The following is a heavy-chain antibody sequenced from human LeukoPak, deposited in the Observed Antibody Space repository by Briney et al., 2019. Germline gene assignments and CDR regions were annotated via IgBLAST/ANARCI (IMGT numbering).Heavy chain of an antibody. CDR1: GFTVSSNY. Sequence: PGGSLRLSWAASGFTVSSNYMSWVSQAPGKGLEWVAVIYSGGGTYYADSVKGRFTISRDNSKNTLYLQMNSLRAEDTAVYYCAREGGGIPYWGQGTLVTVSS. V-gene: IGHV3-53*01. CDR3: AREGGGIPY. CDR2: IYSGGGT. D-gene: IGHD3-16*01. J-gene: IGHJ4*02.